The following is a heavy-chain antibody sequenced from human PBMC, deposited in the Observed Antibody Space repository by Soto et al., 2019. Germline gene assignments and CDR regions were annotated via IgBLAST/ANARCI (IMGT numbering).Heavy chain of an antibody. J-gene: IGHJ4*02. D-gene: IGHD1-26*01. CDR3: ARDLEVGATYHLDY. CDR1: GYTFASYA. CDR2: INAGNGNT. V-gene: IGHV1-3*01. Sequence: GASVKVSCKASGYTFASYAMHWVRQAPGQRLEWMGWINAGNGNTKYSQKFQGRVTITRDTSASTAYMELSSLRSEDTAVYYCARDLEVGATYHLDYWGQGTLVTVSS.